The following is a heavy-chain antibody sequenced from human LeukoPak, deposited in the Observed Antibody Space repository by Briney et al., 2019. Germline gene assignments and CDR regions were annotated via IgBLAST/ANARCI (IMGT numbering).Heavy chain of an antibody. D-gene: IGHD1-20*01. CDR1: GGSISSSSYY. J-gene: IGHJ4*02. V-gene: IGHV4-39*07. CDR3: ASMGANWNCDY. CDR2: IYHSGST. Sequence: PSETLSLTCTVSGGSISSSSYYWGWIRQPPGKGLEWIGSIYHSGSTYYNPSLKSRVTISVDASKNQFSLKLSSVTAADTAVYYCASMGANWNCDYWGQGTLVTVSS.